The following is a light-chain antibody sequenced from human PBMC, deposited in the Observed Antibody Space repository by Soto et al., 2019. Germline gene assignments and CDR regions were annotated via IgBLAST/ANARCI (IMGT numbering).Light chain of an antibody. Sequence: QSALAQPRSVSGSPGQSVTISCTGTSSDVGSYNYVSWYQQHPGKAPKFLIYAVSKRASGVPDRFSGSKSGNTASLTISGLQAEDEADYYCCSYAGSYMGVFGTGTKLTVL. V-gene: IGLV2-11*01. J-gene: IGLJ1*01. CDR1: SSDVGSYNY. CDR3: CSYAGSYMGV. CDR2: AVS.